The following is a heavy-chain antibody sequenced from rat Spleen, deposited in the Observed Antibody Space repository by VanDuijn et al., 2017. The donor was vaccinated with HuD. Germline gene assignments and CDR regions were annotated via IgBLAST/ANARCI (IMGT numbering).Heavy chain of an antibody. Sequence: EVQLVESGGGLVQPGSPLKLSCAASGFTFSNFYMAWVRQAPKKGLEWVATISYDGSGTYYRDSVKGRFTISRDNAKTTLYLQMDSLRSEDTATYYCARPSYGYPFAYWGQGTLVTVSS. J-gene: IGHJ3*01. CDR2: ISYDGSGT. V-gene: IGHV5-7*01. CDR3: ARPSYGYPFAY. D-gene: IGHD1-7*01. CDR1: GFTFSNFY.